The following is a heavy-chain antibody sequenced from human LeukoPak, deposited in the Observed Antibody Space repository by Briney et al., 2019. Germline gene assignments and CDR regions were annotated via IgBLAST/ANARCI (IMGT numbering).Heavy chain of an antibody. Sequence: GGSLRLSCAASGFTFSSYGMSWVRQAPGKGLEWVSAISGSGGSTYYADSVKGRFTISRDNSKNTLYLQMNSLRAEDTAVYYCAKDASIVVVPAASETYFDYWGQGTLVTVSS. V-gene: IGHV3-23*01. CDR3: AKDASIVVVPAASETYFDY. J-gene: IGHJ4*02. CDR1: GFTFSSYG. CDR2: ISGSGGST. D-gene: IGHD2-2*01.